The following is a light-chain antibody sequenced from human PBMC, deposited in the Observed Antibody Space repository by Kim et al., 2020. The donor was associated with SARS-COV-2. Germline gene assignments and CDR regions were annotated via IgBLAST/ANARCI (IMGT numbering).Light chain of an antibody. V-gene: IGKV1-27*01. CDR3: QKYDSGPYT. CDR1: QGISNY. Sequence: SAPVGGSVTIACRASQGISNYLAWYQVKPGKVPKLLIYGASTLQPGVPSRFSGTGSETHFTLTINTLQPEDVATYYCQKYDSGPYTFGQGTKLEI. CDR2: GAS. J-gene: IGKJ2*01.